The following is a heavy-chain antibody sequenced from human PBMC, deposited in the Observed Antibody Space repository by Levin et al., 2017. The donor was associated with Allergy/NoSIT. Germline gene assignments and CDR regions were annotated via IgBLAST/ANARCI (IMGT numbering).Heavy chain of an antibody. CDR3: AREGVEETRGNYRQGDLDS. CDR1: GFTCSDYY. CDR2: ISSSGSGR. D-gene: IGHD3-3*01. J-gene: IGHJ4*02. Sequence: KSGGSLRLSCAASGFTCSDYYMSWIRQAPGKGLEWVSYISSSGSGRYYADSVKGRFTISRDNAKNSLYLQMNSLRAEDTAVYYCAREGVEETRGNYRQGDLDSWGQGTLVTVSS. V-gene: IGHV3-11*01.